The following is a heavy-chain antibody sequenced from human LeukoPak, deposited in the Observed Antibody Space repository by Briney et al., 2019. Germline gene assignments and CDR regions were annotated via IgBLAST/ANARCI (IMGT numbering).Heavy chain of an antibody. Sequence: PGGSLRLSCAASGFTFSTYARTWVRQAPGEGLEWVSTISDSGGSTYYANSVKGRFTLSRDNSKNTLFVQMNSLGAEDTAVYYCAKSHSVVSRGYFDYWGQGILVTVSS. J-gene: IGHJ4*02. CDR2: ISDSGGST. CDR1: GFTFSTYA. V-gene: IGHV3-23*01. D-gene: IGHD2-2*01. CDR3: AKSHSVVSRGYFDY.